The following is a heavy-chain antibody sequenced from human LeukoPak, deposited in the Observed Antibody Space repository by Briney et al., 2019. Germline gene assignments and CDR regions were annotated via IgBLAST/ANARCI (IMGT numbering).Heavy chain of an antibody. J-gene: IGHJ4*02. CDR3: ARGIITSGLDY. CDR1: SGSISSSNW. Sequence: PSGTLSLTCTVSSGSISSSNWWSWVRQPPGKGLEWIGEIYHSGSTNYNSSLKSRVIISVDKSKNQFSLRLNSVTAADTAMYFCARGIITSGLDYWGPGTLVTVSS. CDR2: IYHSGST. V-gene: IGHV4-4*02. D-gene: IGHD2-2*01.